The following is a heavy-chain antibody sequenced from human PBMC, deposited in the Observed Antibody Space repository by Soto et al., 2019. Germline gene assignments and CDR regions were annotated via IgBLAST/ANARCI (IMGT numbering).Heavy chain of an antibody. D-gene: IGHD3-10*01. Sequence: EVQLVESGGGLVQPGRSLRLSCIASGFNFNDHGMHWVRQAPGKGLEWVSGITWHSDGMGYADSVKGRFTISRDNAKNSLYLQMNSLRVEDTALYYCAKEDSGFSGDMDVWGKGTTVTVSS. CDR2: ITWHSDGM. CDR3: AKEDSGFSGDMDV. V-gene: IGHV3-9*01. J-gene: IGHJ6*03. CDR1: GFNFNDHG.